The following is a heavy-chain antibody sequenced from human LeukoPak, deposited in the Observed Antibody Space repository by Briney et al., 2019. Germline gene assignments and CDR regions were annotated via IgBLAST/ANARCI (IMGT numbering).Heavy chain of an antibody. Sequence: TGGSLRLSCAASGFTFSDYYMSWSRQAPGKGLEWVSYISSSGSTIYYADPVKGRFTISRDNAKNSLYLQMNSLRAEDRAVYYCARDQVAARRFYYYGMDVWGQGTTVTVSS. V-gene: IGHV3-11*01. J-gene: IGHJ6*02. CDR3: ARDQVAARRFYYYGMDV. CDR1: GFTFSDYY. CDR2: ISSSGSTI. D-gene: IGHD6-6*01.